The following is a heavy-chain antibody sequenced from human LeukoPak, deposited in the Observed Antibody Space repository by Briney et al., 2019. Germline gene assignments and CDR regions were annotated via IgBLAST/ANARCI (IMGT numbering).Heavy chain of an antibody. CDR1: GGSISILNYY. CDR3: ARGGYYDFWSGPNPFDY. V-gene: IGHV4-61*02. D-gene: IGHD3-3*01. J-gene: IGHJ4*02. CDR2: AYISRNT. Sequence: SGSLSLTWPVSGGSISILNYYWGWIRQPGGNGLEWFGRAYISRNTNYNPSLESRVPLSQHPAQTQFSLKMGSVTAAATVVYCWARGGYYDFWSGPNPFDYWGQGNLVTVSS.